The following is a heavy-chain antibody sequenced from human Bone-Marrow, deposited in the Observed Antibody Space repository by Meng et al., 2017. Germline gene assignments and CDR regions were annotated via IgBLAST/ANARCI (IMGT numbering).Heavy chain of an antibody. CDR3: ARVGVVVITPNWFDP. Sequence: QVQRKQWGAGRLKPSETLSLTCAVYGGSFSGYYWSWIRQPPGKGLEWIGEINHSGSTNYNPSLKSRVTISVDTSKNQFSLKLSSVTAADTAVYYCARVGVVVITPNWFDPWGQGTLVTVSS. J-gene: IGHJ5*02. CDR2: INHSGST. D-gene: IGHD3-22*01. V-gene: IGHV4-34*01. CDR1: GGSFSGYY.